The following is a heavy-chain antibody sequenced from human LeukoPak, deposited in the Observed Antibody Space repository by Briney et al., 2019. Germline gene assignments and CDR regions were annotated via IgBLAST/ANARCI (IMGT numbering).Heavy chain of an antibody. D-gene: IGHD5-18*01. V-gene: IGHV1-18*01. Sequence: GASVKVSCKASGYTFSSYGITWVRQAPGQGLEWMGWISGYNGNTNYAQKFQGRVTMTTATSTTTAYMELRSLRSDDTAVYYCVRQVDITMALPDYWGQGTLVTVSS. CDR2: ISGYNGNT. J-gene: IGHJ4*02. CDR3: VRQVDITMALPDY. CDR1: GYTFSSYG.